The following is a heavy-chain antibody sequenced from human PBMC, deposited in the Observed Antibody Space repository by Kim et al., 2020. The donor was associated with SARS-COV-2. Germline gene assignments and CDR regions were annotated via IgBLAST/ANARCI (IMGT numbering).Heavy chain of an antibody. CDR3: ATAQYNWNENWFDP. V-gene: IGHV1-24*01. CDR1: GYTLTELS. Sequence: ASVKVSCKVSGYTLTELSMHWVRQAPGKGLEWMGGFDPEDGETIYAQKFQGRVTMTEETSTDTAYMELSSLRSEDTAVYYCATAQYNWNENWFDPWGQGTLVTVSS. CDR2: FDPEDGET. J-gene: IGHJ5*02. D-gene: IGHD1-20*01.